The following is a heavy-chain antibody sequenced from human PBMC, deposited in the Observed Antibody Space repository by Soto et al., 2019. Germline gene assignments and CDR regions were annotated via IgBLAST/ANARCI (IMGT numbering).Heavy chain of an antibody. CDR2: IKEDGSEK. CDR1: GFTFGNYW. Sequence: LRLSCAASGFTFGNYWMTWVRQAPGKGLEWVANIKEDGSEKHYVDSVKGRFTISRDNAKNSLYLQMNSLRVEDTAVYFCSRDVVVGAKALNYWGQGALVTVSS. D-gene: IGHD2-15*01. V-gene: IGHV3-7*01. CDR3: SRDVVVGAKALNY. J-gene: IGHJ4*02.